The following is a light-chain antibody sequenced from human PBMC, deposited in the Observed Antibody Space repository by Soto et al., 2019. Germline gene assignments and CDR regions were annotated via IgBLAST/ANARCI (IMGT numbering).Light chain of an antibody. CDR1: QDIISS. V-gene: IGKV3-11*01. J-gene: IGKJ4*01. CDR3: QQRSKWPPLT. CDR2: DAS. Sequence: EIVLTQPPATLSLSPGETATLSCRASQDIISSLAWYQQKPGQAPRLLIYDASNRATGVPARFSGGGSGTDFTLTISSLEPEDFAVYYCQQRSKWPPLTFGGGTKVEIK.